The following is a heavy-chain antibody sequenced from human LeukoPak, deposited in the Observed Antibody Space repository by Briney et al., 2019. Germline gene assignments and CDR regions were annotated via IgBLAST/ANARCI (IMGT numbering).Heavy chain of an antibody. CDR1: GFTFSSYG. CDR3: ARGPQSAAAGIFDF. Sequence: PGGSLRLSCAASGFTFSSYGMHWVRQAPGKGLEWVAVIWSDGRTKYYADSVKGRFTISRDNSKNTLYLQMNSLRAEDTAVYFCARGPQSAAAGIFDFWGQGNVVIVSA. J-gene: IGHJ4*02. D-gene: IGHD6-13*01. CDR2: IWSDGRTK. V-gene: IGHV3-33*01.